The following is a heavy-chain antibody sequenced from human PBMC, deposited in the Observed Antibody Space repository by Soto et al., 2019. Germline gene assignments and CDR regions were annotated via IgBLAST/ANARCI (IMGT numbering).Heavy chain of an antibody. D-gene: IGHD3-22*01. Sequence: SVKVSCKASGFTFTSSAVQWVRQARGQRLEWIGWIVVGSGNTNYAQKFQERDTITRDMSTSTAYMELSSLRSEDTAVYYCAAAHFDSSGQIDAFDIWGQGTMVTVSS. CDR3: AAAHFDSSGQIDAFDI. J-gene: IGHJ3*02. V-gene: IGHV1-58*01. CDR1: GFTFTSSA. CDR2: IVVGSGNT.